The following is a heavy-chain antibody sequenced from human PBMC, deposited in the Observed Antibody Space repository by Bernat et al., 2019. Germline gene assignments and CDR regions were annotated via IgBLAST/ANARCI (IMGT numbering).Heavy chain of an antibody. CDR3: ARAGKPPDYYDSSGYSDY. J-gene: IGHJ4*02. CDR1: GFTVSSNY. V-gene: IGHV3-66*01. Sequence: EVQLVESGGGLVQPGGSLRLSCAASGFTVSSNYMSWVRQAPGKGLEWVSVIYSGGSTYYADSVKGRFTISRDNSKNTLDLQMNSLRAEDTAVYYCARAGKPPDYYDSSGYSDYWGQGTLVTVSS. CDR2: IYSGGST. D-gene: IGHD3-22*01.